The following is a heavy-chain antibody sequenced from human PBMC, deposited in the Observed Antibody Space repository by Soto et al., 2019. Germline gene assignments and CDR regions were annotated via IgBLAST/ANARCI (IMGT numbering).Heavy chain of an antibody. CDR2: INPNSGGT. CDR3: AGAARIVYAIGWFQP. D-gene: IGHD2-8*01. CDR1: GYTFTGYY. V-gene: IGHV1-2*02. J-gene: IGHJ5*02. Sequence: ASVKASCKASGYTFTGYYMHGVRQAPGQGLEWMAWINPNSGGTNYAQKFQGRVTMTRDTSISTAYMELSRLRADDTDVYYCAGAARIVYAIGWFQPSPQPILVTV.